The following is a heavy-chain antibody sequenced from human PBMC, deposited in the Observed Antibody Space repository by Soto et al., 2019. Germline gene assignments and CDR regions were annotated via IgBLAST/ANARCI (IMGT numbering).Heavy chain of an antibody. D-gene: IGHD2-21*02. CDR3: ARHLFVTHDLDI. CDR1: SGSISDYY. CDR2: IYSSGST. J-gene: IGHJ3*02. V-gene: IGHV4-59*08. Sequence: QVQLQESGPGLVKPSETLSLTCTVSSGSISDYYWSWIRQPPGKGLEWIGYIYSSGSTNYNPSLKSRVTISVDTSKNQFSLKLSSVTAADTAVYYCARHLFVTHDLDIWGQGTMVTVSS.